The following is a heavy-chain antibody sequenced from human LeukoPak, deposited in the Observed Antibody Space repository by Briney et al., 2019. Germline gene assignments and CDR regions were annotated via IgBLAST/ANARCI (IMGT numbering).Heavy chain of an antibody. CDR2: MSFDGGYK. D-gene: IGHD2-21*01. Sequence: PGGSLRLSCAGSGFTFSKYGVHWVRQAPGKGLEWVAAMSFDGGYKFYADSVKGRITMSGDTSKNTRYLQMNSLRGEDTAVYYCAKDAYERDGYGDHLRDFMDVWGQGTTVTASS. CDR3: AKDAYERDGYGDHLRDFMDV. J-gene: IGHJ6*02. V-gene: IGHV3-30*18. CDR1: GFTFSKYG.